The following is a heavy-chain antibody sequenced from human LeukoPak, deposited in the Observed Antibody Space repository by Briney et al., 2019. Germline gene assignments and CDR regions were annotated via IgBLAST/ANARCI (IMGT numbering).Heavy chain of an antibody. J-gene: IGHJ6*03. D-gene: IGHD6-19*01. Sequence: APVKVSCKASGYAFTSYYMHWVRQAPGQGLEWMGIINPSGGSTSYAQKFQGRVTMTRDTSTSTVYMELSSLRSEDTAVYYCARDRVAGPLRALYYYYYYMDVWGKGTTVTVSS. CDR3: ARDRVAGPLRALYYYYYYMDV. CDR2: INPSGGST. CDR1: GYAFTSYY. V-gene: IGHV1-46*01.